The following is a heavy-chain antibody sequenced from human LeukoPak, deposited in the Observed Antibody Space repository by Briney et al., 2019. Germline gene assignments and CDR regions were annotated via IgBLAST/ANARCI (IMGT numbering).Heavy chain of an antibody. J-gene: IGHJ3*02. V-gene: IGHV4-34*01. D-gene: IGHD3-22*01. Sequence: SETLSHTCAVYGGSFSGYYWSWIRQPPGKGLEWIGEINHSGSTNYNPSLKSRVTISVDTSKNQFSLKLSSVTAADTAVYYCASSPADSSGHIWGQGTMVTVSS. CDR2: INHSGST. CDR3: ASSPADSSGHI. CDR1: GGSFSGYY.